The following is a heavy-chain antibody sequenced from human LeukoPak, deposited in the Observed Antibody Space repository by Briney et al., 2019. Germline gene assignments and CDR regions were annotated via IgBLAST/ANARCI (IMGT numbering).Heavy chain of an antibody. CDR1: GYTFTSYD. D-gene: IGHD3-22*01. CDR2: MNPNSGNT. Sequence: ASVKVSCKASGYTFTSYDINWVRQATGQGLEWMGWMNPNSGNTGYAQKFQGRVTITRNTYISTAYMELSSLRSEDTAVYYCARRHYYDSSGYYYRGVWAFDIWGQGTMVTVSS. CDR3: ARRHYYDSSGYYYRGVWAFDI. J-gene: IGHJ3*02. V-gene: IGHV1-8*03.